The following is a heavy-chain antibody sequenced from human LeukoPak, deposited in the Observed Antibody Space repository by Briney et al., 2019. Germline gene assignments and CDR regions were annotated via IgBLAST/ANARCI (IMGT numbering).Heavy chain of an antibody. V-gene: IGHV4-61*08. CDR1: GGSISSGGYY. J-gene: IGHJ4*02. D-gene: IGHD5-12*01. CDR3: AGYSSGYDSAFDY. Sequence: SETLSLTCTVSGGSISSGGYYWSWIRQPPGKGLEWIGYIYYSGSTNYNPSLKSRVTISVDTSKNQFSLKLSSVTAADTAVYYCAGYSSGYDSAFDYWGQGTLVTVSS. CDR2: IYYSGST.